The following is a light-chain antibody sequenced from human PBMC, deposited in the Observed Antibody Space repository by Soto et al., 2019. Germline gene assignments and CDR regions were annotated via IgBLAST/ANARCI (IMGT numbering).Light chain of an antibody. Sequence: DIVMTQSPLSLPVTPGEPASISCRSSQSLQHSNGYNYLDWYLQKPGQSPQLLIYLGSNRASGAPDRFRGSGSGTDFTLKISRVEAEDVGVYYCMQALQTPLTFGGGTKVEIK. J-gene: IGKJ4*01. CDR2: LGS. CDR3: MQALQTPLT. CDR1: QSLQHSNGYNY. V-gene: IGKV2-28*01.